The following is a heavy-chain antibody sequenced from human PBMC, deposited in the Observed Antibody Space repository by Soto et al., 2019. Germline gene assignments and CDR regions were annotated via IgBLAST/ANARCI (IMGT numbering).Heavy chain of an antibody. J-gene: IGHJ4*02. D-gene: IGHD1-26*01. CDR3: AARGWSYGDYYDY. V-gene: IGHV4-4*02. CDR2: IYHSGST. Sequence: PSETLSLTCAVSSGSISSSNWWSWVRQPPGKGLEWIGEIYHSGSTNYNPSLKSRVTISVDKSKNQFSLKLSSVTAADTAVYYCAARGWSYGDYYDYWGQGTLVTVFS. CDR1: SGSISSSNW.